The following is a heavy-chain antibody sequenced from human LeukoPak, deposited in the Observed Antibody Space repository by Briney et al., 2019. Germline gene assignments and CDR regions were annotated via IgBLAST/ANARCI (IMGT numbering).Heavy chain of an antibody. D-gene: IGHD3-3*01. CDR2: ITGSGGNT. J-gene: IGHJ4*02. V-gene: IGHV3-23*01. CDR1: GFTFGSYV. Sequence: GGSLRLSCAASGFTFGSYVMNWVRQAPGKGLEWVSTITGSGGNTYYADSVKGRFTISRDNTKNTLYLQMNSLRAEDTAIYYCAKEPPKRFFFWGQGTLVTVSS. CDR3: AKEPPKRFFF.